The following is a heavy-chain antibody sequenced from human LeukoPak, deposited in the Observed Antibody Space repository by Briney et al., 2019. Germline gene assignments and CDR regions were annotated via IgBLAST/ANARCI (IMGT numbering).Heavy chain of an antibody. J-gene: IGHJ3*02. V-gene: IGHV4-59*12. D-gene: IGHD4-23*01. CDR2: IHYSGST. Sequence: PSETLSLTCTVSGGSISSYYWSWIRQPPGKGLEWIGYIHYSGSTNNNPSLKSRVTISVDTSKNQFSLKLSSVTTADTAVYYCAREDSGNSDDSLDIWGQGTMVTASS. CDR3: AREDSGNSDDSLDI. CDR1: GGSISSYY.